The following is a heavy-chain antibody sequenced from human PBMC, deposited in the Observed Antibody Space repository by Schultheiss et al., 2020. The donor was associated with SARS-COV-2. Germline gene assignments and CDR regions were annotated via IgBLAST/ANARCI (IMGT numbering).Heavy chain of an antibody. CDR1: GFSFNYYA. D-gene: IGHD3-22*01. Sequence: GGSLRLSCAASGFSFNYYAMGWVRQAPGKGLEWVSAISGSGGSTYYADSVKGRFTISRDNSKNTLYLQMNSLRAEDTAVYYCAREPIQYYYDSSGYYYLAYAFDIWGQGTMVTVSS. CDR3: AREPIQYYYDSSGYYYLAYAFDI. CDR2: ISGSGGST. J-gene: IGHJ3*02. V-gene: IGHV3-23*01.